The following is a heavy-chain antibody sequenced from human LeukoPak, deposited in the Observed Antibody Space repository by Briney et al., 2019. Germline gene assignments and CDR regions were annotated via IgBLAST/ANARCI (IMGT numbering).Heavy chain of an antibody. CDR3: ARDLGSGWYTVDY. D-gene: IGHD6-19*01. Sequence: ASVKVSCKTSGYTFTSCYIHWVRQAPGQGLEWMGTINPSDGITSYAQKFQGRITVTWDASTSTVYMELSGLISEDTAIYYCARDLGSGWYTVDYWGQGTLVTVSS. V-gene: IGHV1-46*01. CDR2: INPSDGIT. CDR1: GYTFTSCY. J-gene: IGHJ4*02.